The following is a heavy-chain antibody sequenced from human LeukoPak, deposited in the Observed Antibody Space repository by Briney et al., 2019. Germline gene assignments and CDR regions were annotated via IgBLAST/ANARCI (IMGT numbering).Heavy chain of an antibody. CDR1: GYTFTGYY. CDR2: IIPIFGTA. CDR3: ARDRGGSWTFDC. Sequence: ASVKVSCKASGYTFTGYYMHWVRQAPGQGLEWMGGIIPIFGTANYAQKFQGRVTITADKSTSTAYMELSSLRSEDTAVYYCARDRGGSWTFDCWGQGTLVTVSS. D-gene: IGHD6-13*01. J-gene: IGHJ4*02. V-gene: IGHV1-69*06.